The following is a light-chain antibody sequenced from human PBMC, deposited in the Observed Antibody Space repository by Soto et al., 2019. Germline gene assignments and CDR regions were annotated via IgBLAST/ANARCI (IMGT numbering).Light chain of an antibody. CDR1: QNADTN. J-gene: IGKJ2*01. Sequence: EVVMTQSPATLSVSPGDRATLSCRASQNADTNVAWYQQKPGQAPRLLVHGASTRATGIPPRFTGFGSGTDFTLTISGLQSDDFAVYYCQQYYNWPPYTFGQGTKLQIK. CDR2: GAS. V-gene: IGKV3-15*01. CDR3: QQYYNWPPYT.